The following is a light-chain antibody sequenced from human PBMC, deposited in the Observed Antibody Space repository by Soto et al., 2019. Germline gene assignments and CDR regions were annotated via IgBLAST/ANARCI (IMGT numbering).Light chain of an antibody. Sequence: QPVLTQPPSASGTPGQRVNISCSGSSSNIGSNYVYWYQQLPGTAPKLLIYRNNQRPSGVPDRFSGSKSGTSASLAISGLRSEDEADYYCAAWDDSLSVVFGGGTKLTVL. CDR3: AAWDDSLSVV. J-gene: IGLJ2*01. CDR1: SSNIGSNY. V-gene: IGLV1-47*01. CDR2: RNN.